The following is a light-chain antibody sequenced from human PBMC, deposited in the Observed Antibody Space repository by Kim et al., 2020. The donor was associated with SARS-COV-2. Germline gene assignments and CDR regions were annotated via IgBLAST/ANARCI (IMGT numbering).Light chain of an antibody. CDR3: KQYKNWPLA. CDR2: GAS. J-gene: IGKJ4*01. Sequence: EIVMTQSPVTLSVSPGERATLSCRASQSVSSNLAWYQQKPGQAPRLLIYGASTRATGIPARFSGSGSGTEFTLTISSLQSEDFAVYYCKQYKNWPLAFGGGTTVEIK. V-gene: IGKV3-15*01. CDR1: QSVSSN.